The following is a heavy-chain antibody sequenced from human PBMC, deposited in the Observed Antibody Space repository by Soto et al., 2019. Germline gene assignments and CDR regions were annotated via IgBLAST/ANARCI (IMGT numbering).Heavy chain of an antibody. CDR3: ARSRLGYCSGGSCYPYYFDY. V-gene: IGHV3-66*01. J-gene: IGHJ4*02. CDR2: IYSGGST. Sequence: EVQLVESGGGLVQPGGSLRLSCAASGFTVSSNYMSWVRQAPGKGLEWVSVIYSGGSTYYADSVKGRFTISRDNSKNTLYLQMNSLRAEDTAVYYCARSRLGYCSGGSCYPYYFDYWGQGTLVTVSS. D-gene: IGHD2-15*01. CDR1: GFTVSSNY.